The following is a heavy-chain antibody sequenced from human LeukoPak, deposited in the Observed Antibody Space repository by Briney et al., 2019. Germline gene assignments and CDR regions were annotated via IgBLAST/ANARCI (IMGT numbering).Heavy chain of an antibody. D-gene: IGHD4-23*01. CDR3: ARNGGNSDYDY. V-gene: IGHV4-4*02. CDR2: IYHSGAT. J-gene: IGHJ4*02. Sequence: SETLSLTCAVSGGSISSSSSICWTWVRQPPGKGLEWIGEIYHSGATNYNPSLKSRVTMLLDKSKNQFSLKLNCVTAADTAVYYCARNGGNSDYDYWGQGTLVTVS. CDR1: GGSISSSSSIC.